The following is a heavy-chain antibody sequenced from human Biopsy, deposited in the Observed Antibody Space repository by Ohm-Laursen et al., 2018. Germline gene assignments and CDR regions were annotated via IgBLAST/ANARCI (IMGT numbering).Heavy chain of an antibody. CDR2: ISPKSGGT. D-gene: IGHD3-10*01. CDR1: GFSFTGYY. CDR3: ARADPPLFYYGSGSSNWFDP. Sequence: SSVKVSCKASGFSFTGYYIHWVRQAPGQGLEWMGWISPKSGGTNYAQKFQGNITMTKNTSMSTAYMEMSRLRSEDTAVYFCARADPPLFYYGSGSSNWFDPWGQGTLVTVSS. J-gene: IGHJ5*02. V-gene: IGHV1-2*02.